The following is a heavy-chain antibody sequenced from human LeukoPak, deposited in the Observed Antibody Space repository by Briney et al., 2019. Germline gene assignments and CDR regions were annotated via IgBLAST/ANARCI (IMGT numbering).Heavy chain of an antibody. V-gene: IGHV1-46*01. CDR3: ARFASLYSRSWYYAFDI. D-gene: IGHD6-13*01. CDR1: GYTFTSND. CDR2: INPSGGST. Sequence: ASVTVSCKASGYTFTSNDIHWVRQAPGQGLEWMGIINPSGGSTNYAQKFQGRVTMTRDTSTSTVYMELSSLRSEDTAVYYCARFASLYSRSWYYAFDIWGQGTMVTVSS. J-gene: IGHJ3*02.